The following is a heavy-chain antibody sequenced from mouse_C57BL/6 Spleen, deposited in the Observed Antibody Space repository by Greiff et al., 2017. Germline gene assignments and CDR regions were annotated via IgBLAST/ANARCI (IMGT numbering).Heavy chain of an antibody. V-gene: IGHV10-1*01. CDR1: GFSFNTYA. CDR3: VRELTGFAY. J-gene: IGHJ3*01. CDR2: IRSKSNNYAT. Sequence: EVQGVESGGGLVQPKGSLKLSCAASGFSFNTYAMNWVRQAPGKGLEWVARIRSKSNNYATYYADSVKDRFTISRDDSESMLYLQMNNLKTEDTAMYYCVRELTGFAYWGQGTLVTVSA. D-gene: IGHD4-1*01.